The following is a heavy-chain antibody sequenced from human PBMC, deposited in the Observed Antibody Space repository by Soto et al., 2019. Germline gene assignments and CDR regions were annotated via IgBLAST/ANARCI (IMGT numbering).Heavy chain of an antibody. V-gene: IGHV3-48*01. Sequence: EVQLVESGGGLVQPGGSLRLSCAASGFTFSSYSMNWVRQAPGKGLEWVSYISSSSSTIYYADSVKGRFTISRDNAKNSLYLQMNSLRAEDTALYYCARDSSYNLLLHDAFDIWGQGTMVTVSS. CDR3: ARDSSYNLLLHDAFDI. D-gene: IGHD1-20*01. J-gene: IGHJ3*02. CDR2: ISSSSSTI. CDR1: GFTFSSYS.